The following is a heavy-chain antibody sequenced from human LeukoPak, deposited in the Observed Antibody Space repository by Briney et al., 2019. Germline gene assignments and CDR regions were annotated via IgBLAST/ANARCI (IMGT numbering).Heavy chain of an antibody. D-gene: IGHD6-13*01. CDR2: ISSNGGST. Sequence: GGSLRLSCAASGFTFSSYAMHWVRQAPGKGLEYVSAISSNGGSTYYANSVKGRFTISRDNSKNTLYLRMGSLRAEDMAVYYCARSSMYDYWGQGTLVTVSS. CDR1: GFTFSSYA. J-gene: IGHJ4*02. V-gene: IGHV3-64*01. CDR3: ARSSMYDY.